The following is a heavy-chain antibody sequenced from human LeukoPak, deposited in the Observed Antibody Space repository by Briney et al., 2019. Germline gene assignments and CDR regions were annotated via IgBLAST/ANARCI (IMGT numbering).Heavy chain of an antibody. D-gene: IGHD3-22*01. J-gene: IGHJ4*02. CDR1: GLSFDDYG. CDR2: INWNGDST. CDR3: ARDLRVVITGSFDS. Sequence: PGGSLRLSCAASGLSFDDYGLTWVRQAPGNGRKCVSGINWNGDSTDYADSVKGRFTISRDNAKNSLYLQMNSLRAEDTALYYCARDLRVVITGSFDSWGQGTLVTVSS. V-gene: IGHV3-20*04.